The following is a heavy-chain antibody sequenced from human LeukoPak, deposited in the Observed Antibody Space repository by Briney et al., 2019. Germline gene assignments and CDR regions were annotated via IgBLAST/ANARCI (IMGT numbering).Heavy chain of an antibody. V-gene: IGHV4-61*01. CDR3: ARFTMTTVTPGAFDI. D-gene: IGHD4-17*01. CDR2: IYYSGST. Sequence: SETLSLTCTVSGGSVSSGSYYWSWIRQPPGKGLEWIGCIYYSGSTNYNPSLKSRVTISVDTSKNQFSLKLSSVTAADTAVYYCARFTMTTVTPGAFDIWGQGTMVTVSS. CDR1: GGSVSSGSYY. J-gene: IGHJ3*02.